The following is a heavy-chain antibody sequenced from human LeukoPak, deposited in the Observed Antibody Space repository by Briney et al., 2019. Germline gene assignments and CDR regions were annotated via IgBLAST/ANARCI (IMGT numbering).Heavy chain of an antibody. CDR1: GYTFTSYY. V-gene: IGHV1-46*01. D-gene: IGHD3-3*01. Sequence: WASVKVSCKASGYTFTSYYMHWVRQAPGQGLEWMGIINPSGGSTSYAQKFQGRVTMTRDMSTSTVYMELSSLRSEDTAVYYCARDRLPITIFGVVHYYYMDVWGKGTTVTVSS. CDR3: ARDRLPITIFGVVHYYYMDV. CDR2: INPSGGST. J-gene: IGHJ6*03.